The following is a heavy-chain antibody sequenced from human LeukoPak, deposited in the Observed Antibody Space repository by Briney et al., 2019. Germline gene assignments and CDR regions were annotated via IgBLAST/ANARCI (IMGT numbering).Heavy chain of an antibody. J-gene: IGHJ5*02. D-gene: IGHD3-22*01. CDR1: GDSISSGDYS. CDR2: ISDSGYT. CDR3: ARDYYDNISWFDP. Sequence: SQNLSLTCTVSGDSISSGDYSWSWLRRHPGKGLEWIGYISDSGYTYYNPSLKNRVTISADTSKNQFSLNLSSVTAADTAVYYCARDYYDNISWFDPWGQGTLVTVSS. V-gene: IGHV4-31*03.